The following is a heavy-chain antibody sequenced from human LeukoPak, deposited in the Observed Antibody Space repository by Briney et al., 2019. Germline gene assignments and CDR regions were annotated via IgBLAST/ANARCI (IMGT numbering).Heavy chain of an antibody. CDR3: SRGTDAYKCGNS. D-gene: IGHD5-24*01. CDR2: IHYSGRI. J-gene: IGHJ4*02. Sequence: NSSETLSLTCAVYGRSFSGYYWTWIRQPPGKGLEWIGEIHYSGRINYNPSLKSRVTISADTSNNHFSLKMNSVTAADTAVYYCSRGTDAYKCGNSWGQGTLVTVSS. CDR1: GRSFSGYY. V-gene: IGHV4-34*01.